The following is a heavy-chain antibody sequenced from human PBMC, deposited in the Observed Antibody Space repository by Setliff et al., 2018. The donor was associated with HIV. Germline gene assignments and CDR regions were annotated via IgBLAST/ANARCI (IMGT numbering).Heavy chain of an antibody. Sequence: PSETLSLTCTVSGASIWNYYWSWIRQAPGKGLEWIGFIHFTGSSNYNPSLRSRVTISIDTSKNQFSLKLSSVTAADTAVYYCTRAEQQLPYYYYYYGMDVWGQGTTVTVSS. CDR2: IHFTGSS. CDR3: TRAEQQLPYYYYYYGMDV. CDR1: GASIWNYY. D-gene: IGHD6-13*01. J-gene: IGHJ6*02. V-gene: IGHV4-59*12.